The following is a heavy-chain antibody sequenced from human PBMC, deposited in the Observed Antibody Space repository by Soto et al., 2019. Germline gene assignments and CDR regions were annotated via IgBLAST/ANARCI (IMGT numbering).Heavy chain of an antibody. CDR3: ARDVPLNYYDGTFSYYAMDV. J-gene: IGHJ6*04. CDR2: IIPFFKAT. V-gene: IGHV1-69*13. D-gene: IGHD3-16*01. CDR1: GGTFSSHA. Sequence: SVKISCKVSGGTFSSHAISWVRQAPGQGLEWMGGIIPFFKATSFAQKLQGRVTITADDSTSTAYMDLYSLGSEDTAVYYCARDVPLNYYDGTFSYYAMDVWGKGTTVTVS.